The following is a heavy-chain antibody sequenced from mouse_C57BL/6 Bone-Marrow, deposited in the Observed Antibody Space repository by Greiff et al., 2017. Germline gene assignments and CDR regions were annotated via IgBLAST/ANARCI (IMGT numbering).Heavy chain of an antibody. Sequence: DVHLVESGGGLVKPGGSLKLSCAASGFTFSSYTMSWVRQTPEKRLQWVAAISGGGGNTYYPASVQGRFTISRDNDKNILYLQMSSLRSEDTALYYCSRQVTTVLATKYFDVWGTGTTVTVSS. CDR1: GFTFSSYT. J-gene: IGHJ1*03. CDR2: ISGGGGNT. V-gene: IGHV5-9*01. CDR3: SRQVTTVLATKYFDV. D-gene: IGHD1-1*01.